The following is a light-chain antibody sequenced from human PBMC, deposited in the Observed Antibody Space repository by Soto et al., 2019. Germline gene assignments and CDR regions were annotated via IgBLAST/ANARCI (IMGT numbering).Light chain of an antibody. J-gene: IGKJ5*01. V-gene: IGKV1-12*01. CDR1: QGLKF. Sequence: DIQVTQYPSSVSASVGDTVTITCRASQGLKFLAWYQQKPGKAPRLLIYEATNLQSGVPPRFSGSGSGTDFTLTISSLQPEDFATYFCQQANSFPITFGQGRLLAI. CDR2: EAT. CDR3: QQANSFPIT.